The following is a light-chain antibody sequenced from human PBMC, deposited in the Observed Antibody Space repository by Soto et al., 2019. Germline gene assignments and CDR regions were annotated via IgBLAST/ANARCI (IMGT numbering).Light chain of an antibody. CDR1: NSDVGTYNL. V-gene: IGLV2-23*01. CDR2: EGT. J-gene: IGLJ1*01. Sequence: QSALTQPASVSGSPGQSITISCTGTNSDVGTYNLVSWYQQHPGKAPKLMTYEGTKRPSGVSNRFSGSNSGNTASLTISGLQAEDEADYYCYSYAGSGTYVFGNGTKLTVL. CDR3: YSYAGSGTYV.